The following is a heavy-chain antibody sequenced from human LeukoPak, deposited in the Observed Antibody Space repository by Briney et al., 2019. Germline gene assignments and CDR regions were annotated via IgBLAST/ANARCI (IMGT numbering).Heavy chain of an antibody. Sequence: PGGSLRLSCAASGFTFSSYSMNWLRQAPGKGLEWVSSISSSSSYIYYADSVKGRFTISRDNAKNSLYLQMNSLRAEDTAVYYCASPIITYYYGSGSYGGMDVWGQGTTVTVSS. V-gene: IGHV3-21*01. D-gene: IGHD3-10*01. CDR2: ISSSSSYI. CDR1: GFTFSSYS. CDR3: ASPIITYYYGSGSYGGMDV. J-gene: IGHJ6*02.